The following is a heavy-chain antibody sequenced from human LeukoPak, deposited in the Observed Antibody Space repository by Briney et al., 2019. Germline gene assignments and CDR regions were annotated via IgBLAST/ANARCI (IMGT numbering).Heavy chain of an antibody. CDR2: INCNSGGT. D-gene: IGHD6-13*01. J-gene: IGHJ4*02. CDR3: ARAKGSIAGAAIYYSDY. Sequence: GASVKVSCKASGYTFTAYYIHWVRQAPGQGLEWMGWINCNSGGTNYAQKFQGSVTMTRDMSISTAYMELSSLTSDDTAVYYCARAKGSIAGAAIYYSDYWGQGTLVTVSS. CDR1: GYTFTAYY. V-gene: IGHV1-2*04.